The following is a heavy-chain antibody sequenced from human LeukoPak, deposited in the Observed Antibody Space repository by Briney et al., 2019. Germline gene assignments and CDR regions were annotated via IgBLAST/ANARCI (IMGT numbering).Heavy chain of an antibody. Sequence: PGRSLRLSCAASQFAFSTYGMHWVRQAPGKGLEWVALISYDGDTKYYGDSVRGRFTISRDNSKNTMYLQMNSLRAEDTALYYCARVRIGGYCGGDCYSPEYWGQGTLVTVSS. CDR2: ISYDGDTK. D-gene: IGHD2-21*02. J-gene: IGHJ4*02. CDR1: QFAFSTYG. CDR3: ARVRIGGYCGGDCYSPEY. V-gene: IGHV3-33*01.